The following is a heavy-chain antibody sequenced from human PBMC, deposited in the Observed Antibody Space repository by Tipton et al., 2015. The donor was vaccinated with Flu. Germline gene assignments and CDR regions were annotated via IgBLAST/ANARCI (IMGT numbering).Heavy chain of an antibody. V-gene: IGHV3-23*01. CDR1: GFTYSSYA. J-gene: IGHJ4*02. D-gene: IGHD3-16*01. CDR2: ICSGGST. CDR3: ARGGGRLYYFDY. Sequence: SLRLSCAASGFTYSSYAMSWVRQAPGKGLGWVSVICSGGSTYYADSVKGRFTISRDNSKNTLYLQMNSLRAEDTAVYYCARGGGRLYYFDYWGQGTLVTVSS.